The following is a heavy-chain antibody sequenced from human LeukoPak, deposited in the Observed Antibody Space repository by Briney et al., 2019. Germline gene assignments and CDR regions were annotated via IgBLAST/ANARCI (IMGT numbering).Heavy chain of an antibody. CDR1: GGSFSGYY. CDR3: ARGGRRDFWSGSNLNAEYFQH. CDR2: INHSGST. D-gene: IGHD3-3*01. V-gene: IGHV4-34*01. J-gene: IGHJ1*01. Sequence: SETLSLTCAVYGGSFSGYYWSWIRQPPGKGLEWIGEINHSGSTNYNPSLKSRVTISVDTSKNQFSLKQSSVTAADTAVYYCARGGRRDFWSGSNLNAEYFQHWGQGTLVTVSS.